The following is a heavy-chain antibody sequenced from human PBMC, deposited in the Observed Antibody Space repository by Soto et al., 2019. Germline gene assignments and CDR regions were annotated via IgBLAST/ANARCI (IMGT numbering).Heavy chain of an antibody. D-gene: IGHD2-2*01. V-gene: IGHV3-30*04. J-gene: IGHJ3*02. CDR1: GFTFSDYT. CDR3: AREKDCRTTSCHGDFDI. CDR2: ISYDGSSK. Sequence: QVQLVESGGGVVQPGRSLRLSCAASGFTFSDYTMHWVRQAPGQGLEWVAVISYDGSSKYYADYVKGRFTISRDNSKNTLYLQMNSLRAEDTAVYYCAREKDCRTTSCHGDFDIWGQWTVVTVSS.